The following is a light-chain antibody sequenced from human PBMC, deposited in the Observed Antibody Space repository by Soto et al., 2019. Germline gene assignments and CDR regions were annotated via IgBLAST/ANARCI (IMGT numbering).Light chain of an antibody. CDR2: EGT. CDR1: SSDIGSYNL. CDR3: CSYAGSSSWV. V-gene: IGLV2-23*01. Sequence: QSALTQPASVSGSPGQSITISCTGTSSDIGSYNLVSWYRQYPGKAPKVMIYEGTKRPSGVSNRFSGSKSGNMASLTISGLQAEDEADYYCCSYAGSSSWVFGGGTKVTVL. J-gene: IGLJ3*02.